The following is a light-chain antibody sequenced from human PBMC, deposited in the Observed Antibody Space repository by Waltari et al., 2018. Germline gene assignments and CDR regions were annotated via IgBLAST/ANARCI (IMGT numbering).Light chain of an antibody. Sequence: EIVLTQSPATLSLSPGERATLSCRASQSLTSYLAWYQQKPGQAPRLLTYDASTRATGMPARFSGSGSGTDFTLIISSLEPEDFGVYYCQQRSTFGQGTKLEIK. CDR2: DAS. J-gene: IGKJ2*01. CDR3: QQRST. CDR1: QSLTSY. V-gene: IGKV3-11*01.